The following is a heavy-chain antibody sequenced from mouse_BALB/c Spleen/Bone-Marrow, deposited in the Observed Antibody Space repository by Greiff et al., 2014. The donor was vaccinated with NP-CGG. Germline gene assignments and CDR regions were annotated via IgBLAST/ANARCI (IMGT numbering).Heavy chain of an antibody. CDR2: INSNGGST. Sequence: VQLKESGGGLVQPGGSLKLSCAASGFTFSSYGMSWVRQTPDKRLELVATINSNGGSTYCPDSVKGRFTISRDNAKNTLYLQMSSLKSEDTAMYYCARDYYGSSDYWGQGTTLTVSS. CDR1: GFTFSSYG. CDR3: ARDYYGSSDY. D-gene: IGHD1-1*01. J-gene: IGHJ2*01. V-gene: IGHV5-6-3*01.